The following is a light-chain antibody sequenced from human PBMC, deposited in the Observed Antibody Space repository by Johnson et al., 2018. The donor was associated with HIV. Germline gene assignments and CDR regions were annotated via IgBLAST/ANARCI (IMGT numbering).Light chain of an antibody. J-gene: IGLJ1*01. CDR3: GTWDTRLCAYV. CDR2: ENN. Sequence: QSVLTQPPSVSAAPGQKVTISCSGSSSNIGTNYVSWYQQLPGTAPKLLMFENNQRPSGIPDRFSCSKSGTSATLGITGLQTGDEADYYCGTWDTRLCAYVFGTGTKVTVL. CDR1: SSNIGTNY. V-gene: IGLV1-51*02.